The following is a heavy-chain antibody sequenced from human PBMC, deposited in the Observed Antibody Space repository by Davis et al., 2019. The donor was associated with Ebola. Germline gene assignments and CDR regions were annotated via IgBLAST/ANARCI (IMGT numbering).Heavy chain of an antibody. CDR1: GFTFSTYT. CDR2: ISSTGSYM. Sequence: GESLKISCAASGFTFSTYTMNWVRQAPGKGLEWVSSISSTGSYMYYADSMKGRFTVSRDNAKTSLYLQMDSLRAEDTAVYYCARGSTPRYYYYMDVWGKGTTVTVSS. D-gene: IGHD4-23*01. CDR3: ARGSTPRYYYYMDV. V-gene: IGHV3-21*01. J-gene: IGHJ6*03.